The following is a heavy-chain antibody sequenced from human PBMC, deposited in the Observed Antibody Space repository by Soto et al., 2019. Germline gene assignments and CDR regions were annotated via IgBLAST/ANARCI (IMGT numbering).Heavy chain of an antibody. J-gene: IGHJ4*02. CDR2: ISYSTSYT. CDR3: AREGDGGSYYFDY. CDR1: GFTFTDYY. Sequence: PGGSLRLSCAASGFTFTDYYMSWIRQAPGKGLEWVSYISYSTSYTNYADSVKGRFTISRDNAKNSLYLQMNSLRAEDTAVYYCAREGDGGSYYFDYWGQGTLVTVYS. D-gene: IGHD1-26*01. V-gene: IGHV3-11*06.